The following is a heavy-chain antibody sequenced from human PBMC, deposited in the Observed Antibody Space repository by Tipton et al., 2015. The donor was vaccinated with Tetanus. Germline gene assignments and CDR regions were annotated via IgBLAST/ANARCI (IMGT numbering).Heavy chain of an antibody. J-gene: IGHJ4*02. V-gene: IGHV4-30-4*01. CDR3: ARERSGFNVGHLDV. CDR1: GASFSSGDYY. Sequence: TLSLTCTVSGASFSSGDYYWSWIRKPPGKGPEWIGYIYYSGDTFYNPSLKSRVSMSVDKSRKEVSLKLQSVTAADTAVYFCARERSGFNVGHLDVWGPGILVIVSS. D-gene: IGHD3-3*01. CDR2: IYYSGDT.